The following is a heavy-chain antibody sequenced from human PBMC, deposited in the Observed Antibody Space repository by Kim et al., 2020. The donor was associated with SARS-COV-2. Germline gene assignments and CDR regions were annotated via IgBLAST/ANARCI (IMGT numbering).Heavy chain of an antibody. CDR3: ARDQTGFYYMDV. Sequence: GGSLRLSCAASGFTFSSYDMHWVRQATGKGLEWVSAIGTAGDTYYPGSVKGRFTISRENAKNSLYLQMNSLRAGDTAVYYCARDQTGFYYMDVWGKGTTVTVSS. CDR2: IGTAGDT. CDR1: GFTFSSYD. J-gene: IGHJ6*03. V-gene: IGHV3-13*01.